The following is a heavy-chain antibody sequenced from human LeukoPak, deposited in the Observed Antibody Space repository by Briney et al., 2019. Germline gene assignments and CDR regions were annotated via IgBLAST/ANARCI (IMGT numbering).Heavy chain of an antibody. CDR1: GFTVSSNY. CDR2: IYSGGST. V-gene: IGHV3-53*01. Sequence: GGSLRLSCAASGFTVSSNYMSWVRQAPGKGLEWVSVIYSGGSTYYADSVKGRFTISRDNSKNTLYLQMNSLRAEDTAVYYCAKDQYCTSTSCYVGYWGQGTLVTVSS. CDR3: AKDQYCTSTSCYVGY. J-gene: IGHJ4*02. D-gene: IGHD2-2*01.